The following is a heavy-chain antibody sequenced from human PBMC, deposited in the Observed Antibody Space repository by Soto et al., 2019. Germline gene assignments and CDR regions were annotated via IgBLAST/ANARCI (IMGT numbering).Heavy chain of an antibody. CDR2: ISWNSGSI. D-gene: IGHD1-26*01. Sequence: EVQLVESGGGLVQPGRSLRLSCAASGCRFDDYAMHWVRQAPVKGLEWVSGISWNSGSIGYADSVKGRFSISRDNAKNSVYRKMASLRVDDTALYYFAKLVGYKFGRSVQYGLDVWGQGTWVTVSS. J-gene: IGHJ6*02. CDR1: GCRFDDYA. V-gene: IGHV3-9*01. CDR3: AKLVGYKFGRSVQYGLDV.